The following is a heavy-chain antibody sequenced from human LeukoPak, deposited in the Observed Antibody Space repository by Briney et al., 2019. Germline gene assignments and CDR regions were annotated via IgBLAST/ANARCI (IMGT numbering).Heavy chain of an antibody. Sequence: SVKVSCKASGGTFISYAISWVRQAPGQGLEWMGGIIPIFGTANYAQKFQGRVTITADKSTSTAYMELSSLRSEDTAVYYCARRGSSGSYYNNWFDPWGQGTLVTVSS. J-gene: IGHJ5*02. D-gene: IGHD3-10*01. CDR1: GGTFISYA. V-gene: IGHV1-69*06. CDR3: ARRGSSGSYYNNWFDP. CDR2: IIPIFGTA.